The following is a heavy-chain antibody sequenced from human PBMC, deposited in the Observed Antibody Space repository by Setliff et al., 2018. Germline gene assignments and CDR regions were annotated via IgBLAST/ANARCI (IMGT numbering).Heavy chain of an antibody. J-gene: IGHJ4*02. CDR3: AKGCHAGCFWSDC. D-gene: IGHD2-15*01. CDR1: GFTFSSYG. CDR2: IYSGGSST. V-gene: IGHV3-23*03. Sequence: PGGSLSLSCAASGFTFSSYGMIWVRQAPGKGLEWVSIIYSGGSSTYYGDSVKGRFTVSRDDSKNTLYLQMNSLRAGDTAVYYCAKGCHAGCFWSDCWGQGTLVTVSS.